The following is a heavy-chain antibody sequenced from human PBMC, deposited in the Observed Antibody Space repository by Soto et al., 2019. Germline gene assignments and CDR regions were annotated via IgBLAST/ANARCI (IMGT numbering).Heavy chain of an antibody. CDR1: GFTFSSYD. D-gene: IGHD5-18*01. J-gene: IGHJ6*02. V-gene: IGHV3-13*01. Sequence: EVQLVESGGGLVQPGGSLRLSCAASGFTFSSYDMHWVRQATGKGLEWVSAIGTAGDTYYPGSVKGRFTISRENAKNSLYLQMNSLRAEDTAVYYCARVDRGYSYGYRGGYYYYGMHVWGQGTTVTVSS. CDR3: ARVDRGYSYGYRGGYYYYGMHV. CDR2: IGTAGDT.